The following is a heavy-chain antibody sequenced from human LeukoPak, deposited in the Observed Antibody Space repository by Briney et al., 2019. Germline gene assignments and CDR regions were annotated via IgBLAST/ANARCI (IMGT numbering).Heavy chain of an antibody. Sequence: GGSLRLSCAASGFTFSSYSVNWVRQAPGKGLEWVSYISSSSSTIDYADSVKGRFTISRDNAKNSLYLQMNSLRAEDTAVYYCARDHSSGWVYWGQGTLVTVSS. D-gene: IGHD6-19*01. J-gene: IGHJ4*02. CDR1: GFTFSSYS. CDR2: ISSSSSTI. CDR3: ARDHSSGWVY. V-gene: IGHV3-48*04.